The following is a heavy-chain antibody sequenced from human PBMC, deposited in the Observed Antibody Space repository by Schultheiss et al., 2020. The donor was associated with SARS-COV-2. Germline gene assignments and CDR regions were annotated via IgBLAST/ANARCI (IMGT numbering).Heavy chain of an antibody. CDR3: ARVKVGYSSSWYPTHYYGMDV. V-gene: IGHV4-34*01. CDR2: INHSGST. J-gene: IGHJ6*02. CDR1: GGSFSDYY. Sequence: SETLSLTCAVYGGSFSDYYWNWIRQPPGKGLECIGEINHSGSTNYNPSLKSRVTISVDTSKNQFSLKLSSVTAADTAVYYCARVKVGYSSSWYPTHYYGMDVWGQGTTVTVSS. D-gene: IGHD6-13*01.